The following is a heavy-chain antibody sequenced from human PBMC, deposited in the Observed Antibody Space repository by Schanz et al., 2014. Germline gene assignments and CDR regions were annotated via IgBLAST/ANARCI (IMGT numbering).Heavy chain of an antibody. D-gene: IGHD3-10*01. CDR2: IIPSLGLA. CDR1: GGTFSSFG. J-gene: IGHJ4*02. Sequence: VQLEQSGAEVKKPGSSVKVSCKASGGTFSSFGINWVRQAPGQGLEWMGRIIPSLGLAKYEQKFQDKVTITADTSTTTAYMELRNLRSDDTAVYYCARAKRFGDMDVWGQGSLVNVSS. CDR3: ARAKRFGDMDV. V-gene: IGHV1-69*04.